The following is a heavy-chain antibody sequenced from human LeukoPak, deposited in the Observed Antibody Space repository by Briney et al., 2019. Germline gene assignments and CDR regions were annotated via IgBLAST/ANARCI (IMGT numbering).Heavy chain of an antibody. CDR1: GFTFSSYS. Sequence: GGSLRLSCAASGFTFSSYSMNWVRQAPGKGLEWVSSISSGSSYIYYADSVKGRFTISRDNAKNSLYLQMNSLRAEDTAVYYCAREVYYYDSSGSPPGDWGQGTLVTVSS. V-gene: IGHV3-21*01. CDR2: ISSGSSYI. CDR3: AREVYYYDSSGSPPGD. D-gene: IGHD3-22*01. J-gene: IGHJ4*02.